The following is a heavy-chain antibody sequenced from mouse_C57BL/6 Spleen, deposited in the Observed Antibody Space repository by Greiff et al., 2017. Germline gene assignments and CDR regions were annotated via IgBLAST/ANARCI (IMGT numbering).Heavy chain of an antibody. V-gene: IGHV1-47*01. D-gene: IGHD1-1*01. Sequence: VQLQQSGAELVKPGASVKMSCKASGYTFTTYPIEWMKQNHGKSLEWIGNFHPYNDDTKYNEKFKGKATLTVEKSSSTVYLELSRLTSDDSAVYYCARGVDYAGSSSWYFDVWGTGTTVTVSS. CDR3: ARGVDYAGSSSWYFDV. CDR2: FHPYNDDT. J-gene: IGHJ1*03. CDR1: GYTFTTYP.